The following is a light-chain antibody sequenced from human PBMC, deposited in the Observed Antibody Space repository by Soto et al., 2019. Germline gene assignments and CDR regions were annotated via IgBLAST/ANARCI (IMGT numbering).Light chain of an antibody. J-gene: IGKJ3*01. CDR1: QSVSDNH. CDR3: QQYGSSPRFT. V-gene: IGKV3-20*01. Sequence: DIVLTQSPGTLSLSPGERATLSCRASQSVSDNHLAWYQQKPGQAPRLLIYRASRRATDIPDMFSGSGSGTEFSLTISRLEPEDFAVYYCQQYGSSPRFTFGPGTKVDI. CDR2: RAS.